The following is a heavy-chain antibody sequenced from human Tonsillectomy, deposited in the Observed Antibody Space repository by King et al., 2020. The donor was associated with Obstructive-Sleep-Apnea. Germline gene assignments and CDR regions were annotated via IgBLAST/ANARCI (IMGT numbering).Heavy chain of an antibody. CDR1: GYTFSSYC. CDR3: SVRGVIMALDY. CDR2: INPSGGST. J-gene: IGHJ4*02. D-gene: IGHD3-10*02. V-gene: IGHV1-46*01. Sequence: VQLVESGAEVKKPGASVKVSCKASGYTFSSYCIYWVRQAPGQGLDWVGTINPSGGSTSDAQKFQGRVTMTSDTSTSTVYMELSSLRSEDTAVYYCSVRGVIMALDYWGQGTLVTVSS.